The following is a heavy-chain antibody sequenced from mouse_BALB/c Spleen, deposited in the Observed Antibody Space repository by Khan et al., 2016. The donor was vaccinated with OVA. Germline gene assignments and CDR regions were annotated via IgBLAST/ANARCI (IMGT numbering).Heavy chain of an antibody. J-gene: IGHJ1*01. CDR3: ARGASCWYFDV. D-gene: IGHD3-3*01. CDR1: GYTFTNYG. Sequence: QVQLQQSGPELKKPGETVKISCKASGYTFTNYGMNWVKQAPGKGLKWMGWINTYTGEPTYTDDFKGRFAFTLETSASTAYLQINSLKNEDMATYFCARGASCWYFDVWGAGTTVTVSS. CDR2: INTYTGEP. V-gene: IGHV9-1*02.